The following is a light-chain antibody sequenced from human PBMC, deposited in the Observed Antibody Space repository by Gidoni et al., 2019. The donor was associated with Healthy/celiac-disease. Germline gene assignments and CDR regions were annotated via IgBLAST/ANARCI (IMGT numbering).Light chain of an antibody. CDR1: QSVSSN. CDR2: GAS. V-gene: IGKV3-15*01. CDR3: QQYNNWPPGT. Sequence: EIVMTQSPATLSVSPGERATLSCRASQSVSSNLAWYQQKPGQAPRLIIYGASTRATGIPARFSDSGSGTEFTLTISSLQSEDFAVYYCQQYNNWPPGTFGQGTKLEIK. J-gene: IGKJ2*02.